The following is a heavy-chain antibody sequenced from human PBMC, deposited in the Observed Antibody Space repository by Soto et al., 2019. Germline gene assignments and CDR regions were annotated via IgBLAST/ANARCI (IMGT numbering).Heavy chain of an antibody. D-gene: IGHD3-9*01. CDR3: ARGSIFSRYYYYGMDV. CDR2: IYYSGST. V-gene: IGHV4-31*03. Sequence: QVQLQESGPGLVKPSQTLSLTCTVSGGSISSGGYYWSWIRQHPGKGLERIGYIYYSGSTYYNPSLKRRVTIAVDTSKNQFSLKLSSVTAADTVVYFCARGSIFSRYYYYGMDVWGQGTTVTVSS. CDR1: GGSISSGGYY. J-gene: IGHJ6*02.